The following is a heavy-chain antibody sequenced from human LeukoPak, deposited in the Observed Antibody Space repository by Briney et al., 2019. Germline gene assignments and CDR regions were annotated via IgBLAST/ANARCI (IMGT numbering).Heavy chain of an antibody. D-gene: IGHD4-11*01. V-gene: IGHV1-69*04. J-gene: IGHJ2*01. CDR2: IIPTLGIA. CDR3: ASGTVTTGAPLTWGWYFDL. CDR1: GGTFSSYA. Sequence: SVKVSCKASGGTFSSYAISWVRQAPGQGLEWMGRIIPTLGIANYAQKFQGRVTITTDESTSTAYMELSSLRSEDTAVYYCASGTVTTGAPLTWGWYFDLWGRGTLVTVSS.